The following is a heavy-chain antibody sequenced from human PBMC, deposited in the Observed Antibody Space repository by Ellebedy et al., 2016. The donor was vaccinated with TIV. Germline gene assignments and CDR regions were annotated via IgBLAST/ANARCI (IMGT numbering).Heavy chain of an antibody. Sequence: ASVKVSXKASGYTFTSYAMHWVRQAPGQRLEWMGWINAGNGNTKYSQKFQGRVTITRDTSASTAYMELSSLRSEDTAVYYCARDRRGINWFDPWGQGTLVTVSS. CDR1: GYTFTSYA. D-gene: IGHD3-10*01. CDR2: INAGNGNT. CDR3: ARDRRGINWFDP. V-gene: IGHV1-3*01. J-gene: IGHJ5*02.